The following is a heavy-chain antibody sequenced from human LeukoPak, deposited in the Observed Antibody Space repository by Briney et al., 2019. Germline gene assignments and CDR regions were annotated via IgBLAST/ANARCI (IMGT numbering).Heavy chain of an antibody. D-gene: IGHD3-10*01. Sequence: SVKVSCKASGGTFSSYAISWVRQAPGQGLEWMGGIIPIFGTANYAQKFQGRVTITADESTSTAYMELSSLRSEDTAVYYCASQYYYGSGTYTGIQNQYYYYYMDVWGKGTTVTISS. J-gene: IGHJ6*03. CDR2: IIPIFGTA. CDR3: ASQYYYGSGTYTGIQNQYYYYYMDV. CDR1: GGTFSSYA. V-gene: IGHV1-69*13.